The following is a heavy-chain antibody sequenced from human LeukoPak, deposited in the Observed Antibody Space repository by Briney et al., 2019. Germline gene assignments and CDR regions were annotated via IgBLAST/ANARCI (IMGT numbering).Heavy chain of an antibody. CDR3: AREGVFSYYFDY. CDR2: ISSSSSYI. Sequence: PGGSLRLSCVVSGFTFSSFAMNWVRQAPGKGLEWVSSISSSSSYIYYADSVKGRFTISRDNAKNSLYLQMNSLRAEDTAVYYCAREGVFSYYFDYWGQGTLVTVSS. CDR1: GFTFSSFA. V-gene: IGHV3-21*01. J-gene: IGHJ4*02. D-gene: IGHD3-3*01.